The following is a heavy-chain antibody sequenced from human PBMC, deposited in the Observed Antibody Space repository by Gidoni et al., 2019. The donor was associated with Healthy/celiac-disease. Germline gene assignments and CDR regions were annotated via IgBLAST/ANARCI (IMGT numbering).Heavy chain of an antibody. J-gene: IGHJ6*03. CDR3: ASNSLLKDIVVVPAAALGYYCYMDV. Sequence: QVQLVQSGAEVKKPGSSVKASCKASGGTFSSYAISWVRQVPGQGLEWMGGIIPIFGTANYAQKFQGRVTITADESTSTAYMDLSSLRSEDTAVYYCASNSLLKDIVVVPAAALGYYCYMDVWGKGTTVTVSS. D-gene: IGHD2-2*01. V-gene: IGHV1-69*01. CDR1: GGTFSSYA. CDR2: IIPIFGTA.